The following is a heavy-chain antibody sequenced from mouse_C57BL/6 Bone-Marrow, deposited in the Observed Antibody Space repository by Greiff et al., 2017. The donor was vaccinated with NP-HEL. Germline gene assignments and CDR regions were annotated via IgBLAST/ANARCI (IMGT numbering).Heavy chain of an antibody. D-gene: IGHD3-3*01. V-gene: IGHV1-64*01. CDR1: GYTFTSYW. CDR2: IHPNSGST. J-gene: IGHJ4*01. CDR3: ARGTSERAMDY. Sequence: QVQLQQSGAELVKPGASVKLSCKASGYTFTSYWMHWVKQRPGQGLEWIGMIHPNSGSTNYNEKFKSKATLTVDKSSSTAYMQLSSLTSEDSAVYYCARGTSERAMDYWGKGTSVTVSS.